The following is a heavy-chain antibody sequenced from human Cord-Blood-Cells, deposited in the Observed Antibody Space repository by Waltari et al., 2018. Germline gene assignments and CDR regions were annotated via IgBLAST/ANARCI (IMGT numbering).Heavy chain of an antibody. J-gene: IGHJ4*02. Sequence: QVQLVQSGAEVKKPGASVKVSCKASGYTFTRYAMHWVRQAPGQRLEWMGWINAGNCNTKYSQKFQGRVTITRDTSASTVYMVLSSLRSEDTAVYYCARGARIVVVPAAIDYWGQGTLVTVSS. CDR3: ARGARIVVVPAAIDY. D-gene: IGHD2-2*02. CDR1: GYTFTRYA. CDR2: INAGNCNT. V-gene: IGHV1-3*01.